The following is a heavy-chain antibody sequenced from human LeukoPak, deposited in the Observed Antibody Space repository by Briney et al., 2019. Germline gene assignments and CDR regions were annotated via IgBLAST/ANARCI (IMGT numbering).Heavy chain of an antibody. V-gene: IGHV3-48*03. J-gene: IGHJ3*02. Sequence: GGSLRLSCAASGFTFSSYEMNWVRQAPGKGLEWVSYISSSGSTIYYADSVKGRFTISRDNAKNSLYLQMNSLRAEDTAVYYCARDDRGGSWNDAFDIWGQGTMVTVSS. D-gene: IGHD2-15*01. CDR2: ISSSGSTI. CDR3: ARDDRGGSWNDAFDI. CDR1: GFTFSSYE.